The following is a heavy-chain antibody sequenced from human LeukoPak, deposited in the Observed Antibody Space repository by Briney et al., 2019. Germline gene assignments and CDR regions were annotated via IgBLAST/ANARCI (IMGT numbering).Heavy chain of an antibody. CDR3: ASWVPDRGFDY. CDR2: ISGSGGST. V-gene: IGHV3-23*01. CDR1: GFTFTTYA. Sequence: GGSLRLSCAASGFTFTTYAMSWVRQAPGKGLEWVSGISGSGGSTYYADSVKGRFTISRDYSKNTLYLQMNSLRADDTAVYYCASWVPDRGFDYWGQGTLVTVSS. D-gene: IGHD3-10*01. J-gene: IGHJ4*02.